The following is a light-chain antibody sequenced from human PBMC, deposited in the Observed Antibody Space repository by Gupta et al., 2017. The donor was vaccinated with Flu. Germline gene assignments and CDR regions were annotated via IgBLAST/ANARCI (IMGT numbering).Light chain of an antibody. Sequence: QSGLTQPPSASGTPGQRVSISCAGSSSSIGSNTVNWYQHLPGTAPKLLTYVNNQRPSGVPDRFSGSKSGTSASLAISGLQAEDEADYYCASWDDSLSGQVVFGGGTKLTVL. J-gene: IGLJ2*01. V-gene: IGLV1-44*01. CDR2: VNN. CDR3: ASWDDSLSGQVV. CDR1: SSSIGSNT.